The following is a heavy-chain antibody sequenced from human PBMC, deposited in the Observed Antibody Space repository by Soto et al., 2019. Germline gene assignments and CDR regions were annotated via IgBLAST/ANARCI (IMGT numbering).Heavy chain of an antibody. CDR3: AFGNLSYYFDF. CDR2: IWYDGSDK. D-gene: IGHD3-16*01. J-gene: IGHJ4*02. Sequence: PGGSLRLSCAACGFTFSGFGMHWVRQAPGKGLEWVAIIWYDGSDKYYADSVKGRFTISRDNSKNTLYLQMNSLRAEDTAVYHCAFGNLSYYFDFWGQGTPVTVSS. CDR1: GFTFSGFG. V-gene: IGHV3-33*01.